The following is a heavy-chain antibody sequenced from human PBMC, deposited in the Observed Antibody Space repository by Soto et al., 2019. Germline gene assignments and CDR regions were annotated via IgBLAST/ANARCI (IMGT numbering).Heavy chain of an antibody. V-gene: IGHV3-30-3*01. Sequence: QVQLVESGGGVVQPGRSLRLSCAASGFTFSSYAMHWVRQAPGKGLEWVAVISYDGSNKYYADSVKGRFTISRDNSKNTLYLQMHSLRAEDTAVYYCARDRTENYYYYYGMDVWGQGTTVTVSS. CDR3: ARDRTENYYYYYGMDV. CDR1: GFTFSSYA. J-gene: IGHJ6*02. CDR2: ISYDGSNK.